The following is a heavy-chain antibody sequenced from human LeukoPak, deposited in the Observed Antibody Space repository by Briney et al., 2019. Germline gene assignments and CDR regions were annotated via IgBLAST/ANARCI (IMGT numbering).Heavy chain of an antibody. CDR2: ISYDGSNI. CDR1: GFTFNRYA. V-gene: IGHV3-30-3*01. D-gene: IGHD6-19*01. Sequence: PGGSLRLSCAASGFTFNRYALHWVRQTPGKGLEWVAVISYDGSNIFYADSVQGRFTVSRDNSQNTLYLQMDSLRAEDTAVYHCXXDKSDSGWYYFDFWGQGTLVTVSS. J-gene: IGHJ4*02. CDR3: XXDKSDSGWYYFDF.